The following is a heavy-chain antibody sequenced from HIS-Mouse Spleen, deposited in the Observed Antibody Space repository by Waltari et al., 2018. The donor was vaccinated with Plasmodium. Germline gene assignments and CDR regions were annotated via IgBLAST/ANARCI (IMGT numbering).Heavy chain of an antibody. V-gene: IGHV3-30*18. Sequence: QVQLVASGGGVVQPGRSLRLSCAASGFTFMCYGMHWVRQAPGKGLEWVAVISYDGSNKYYADSVKGRFTISRDNSKNTLYLQMNSLRAEDTAVYYCAKAQGVINFDYWGQGTLVTVSS. CDR3: AKAQGVINFDY. D-gene: IGHD3-16*01. J-gene: IGHJ4*02. CDR1: GFTFMCYG. CDR2: ISYDGSNK.